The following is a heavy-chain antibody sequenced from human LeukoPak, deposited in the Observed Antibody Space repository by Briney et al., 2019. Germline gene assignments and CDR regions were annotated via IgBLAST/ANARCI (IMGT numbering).Heavy chain of an antibody. CDR3: ARDPSQWLVLGFDY. D-gene: IGHD6-19*01. CDR2: ISYDGSNK. Sequence: GGSLRLSCAASGFTFSSYAMHWVRQAPGKGLEWVAVISYDGSNKYYADSVKGRFTISRDNSKNTLYLQMNSLRAEDTAVYYCARDPSQWLVLGFDYWGQGTLVTVSS. V-gene: IGHV3-30*04. J-gene: IGHJ4*02. CDR1: GFTFSSYA.